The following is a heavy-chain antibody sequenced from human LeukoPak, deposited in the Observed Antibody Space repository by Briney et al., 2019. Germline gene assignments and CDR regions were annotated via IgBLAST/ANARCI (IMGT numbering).Heavy chain of an antibody. CDR2: IYTSGSP. CDR3: ARDGGSHFRYYMDV. Sequence: SETLSLTCTVSGGPISGFYWSWFRQPAGKGLEWIGRIYTSGSPNYNPSLKSRVTISLDKSTSQFSLNLSSVTAADTAMYYCARDGGSHFRYYMDVWGKGTTVTVSS. D-gene: IGHD1-26*01. CDR1: GGPISGFY. J-gene: IGHJ6*03. V-gene: IGHV4-4*07.